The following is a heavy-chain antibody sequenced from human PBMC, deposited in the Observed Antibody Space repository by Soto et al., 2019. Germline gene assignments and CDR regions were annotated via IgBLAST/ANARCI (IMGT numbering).Heavy chain of an antibody. J-gene: IGHJ6*02. D-gene: IGHD3-3*01. CDR3: ARDYNVLRFLEWLPGYYYGMDV. CDR1: RYTFTAFG. Sequence: ASVKVSCKASRYTFTAFGINWVRQAPGQRLECLGWINAGNGNTKYSQRFQGRVTISRDISASRVFLELNSLRAEDTAVYYCARDYNVLRFLEWLPGYYYGMDVWGQGTTVTVSS. CDR2: INAGNGNT. V-gene: IGHV1-3*01.